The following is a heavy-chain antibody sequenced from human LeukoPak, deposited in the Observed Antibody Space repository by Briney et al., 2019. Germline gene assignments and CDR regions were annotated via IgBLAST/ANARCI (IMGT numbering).Heavy chain of an antibody. CDR3: AKGSRRWLQLGGGYFDY. CDR1: GFTFSDYY. Sequence: PGGSLRLSCAASGFTFSDYYMSWIRQAPGKGLEWVAFIRYDGSNKYYADSVKGRFTISRDNSKNTLYLQMNSLRAEDTAVYYCAKGSRRWLQLGGGYFDYWGQGTLVTVSS. V-gene: IGHV3-30*02. D-gene: IGHD5-24*01. CDR2: IRYDGSNK. J-gene: IGHJ4*02.